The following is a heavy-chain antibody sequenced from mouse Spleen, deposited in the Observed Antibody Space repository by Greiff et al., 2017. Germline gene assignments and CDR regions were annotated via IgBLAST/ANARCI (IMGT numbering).Heavy chain of an antibody. CDR3: ARRDYYGSSYDYAMDY. D-gene: IGHD1-1*01. V-gene: IGHV1-80*01. Sequence: QVQLQQSGADLVKPGPSVTISCTATGYAISSYWLNWVQQWPGKGLEWIGQIYPGDGATNYNGKFKGKATLTADKSSSTGYMQLSSLTSEESGVYFGARRDYYGSSYDYAMDYWGQGTSVTGSS. CDR2: IYPGDGAT. J-gene: IGHJ4*01. CDR1: GYAISSYW.